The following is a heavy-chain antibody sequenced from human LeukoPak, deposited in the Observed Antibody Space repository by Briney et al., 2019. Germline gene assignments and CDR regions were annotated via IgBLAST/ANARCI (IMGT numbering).Heavy chain of an antibody. CDR2: VDPEDGET. CDR3: ATTGHDYVWGSYRFDY. Sequence: ASVKVSCKVSGYTFTDYYMHWVQQAPGKGLEWMGLVDPEDGETIYAEKFQGRVTITADTSTDTAYMELSSLRSEDTAVYYCATTGHDYVWGSYRFDYWGQGTLVTVSS. V-gene: IGHV1-69-2*01. CDR1: GYTFTDYY. D-gene: IGHD3-16*02. J-gene: IGHJ4*02.